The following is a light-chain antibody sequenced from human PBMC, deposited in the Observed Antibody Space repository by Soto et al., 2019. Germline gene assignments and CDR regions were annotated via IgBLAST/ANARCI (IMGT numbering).Light chain of an antibody. CDR2: GAS. V-gene: IGKV1-5*03. J-gene: IGKJ4*01. CDR3: QQRSNWPPH. CDR1: ESISTW. Sequence: DIQMTQSPSSLSASVGDRVTITCRASESISTWLAWYQQKPGKAPKLLIYGASSLESGVPPRFSGDGSGTEFTLTISSLEPEDFAVYYCQQRSNWPPHFGGGTKV.